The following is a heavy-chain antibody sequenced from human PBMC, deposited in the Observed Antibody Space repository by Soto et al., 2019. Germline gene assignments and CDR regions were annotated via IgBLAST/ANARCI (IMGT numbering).Heavy chain of an antibody. CDR1: GGSISRGGYS. CDR2: IYHSGST. J-gene: IGHJ4*02. Sequence: PSETLSLTCAVSGGSISRGGYSWSWIRQPPGKGLEWIGYIYHSGSTYYNPSLKSRVTISVDRSKNQFSLKLSSVTAADTAVYYCARVVGAVAGYFDYWGQGTLVTVSS. V-gene: IGHV4-30-2*01. D-gene: IGHD6-19*01. CDR3: ARVVGAVAGYFDY.